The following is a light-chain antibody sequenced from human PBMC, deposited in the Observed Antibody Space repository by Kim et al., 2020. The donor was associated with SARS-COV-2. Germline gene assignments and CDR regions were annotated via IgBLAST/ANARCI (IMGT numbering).Light chain of an antibody. V-gene: IGLV3-19*01. Sequence: SSELTQDPAMSVALGQKVTITCQGDSLRSYYASWYQQKPGQAPVVVIYGKNNRLSGIPDRFSGSRSGNTASLTITGDQAEDETDYHCASRDSTTNRLLFG. CDR1: SLRSYY. CDR3: ASRDSTTNRLL. J-gene: IGLJ1*01. CDR2: GKN.